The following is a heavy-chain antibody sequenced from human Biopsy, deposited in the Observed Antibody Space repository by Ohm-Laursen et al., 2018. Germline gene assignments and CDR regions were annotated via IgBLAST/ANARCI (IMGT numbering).Heavy chain of an antibody. CDR1: GESFSDYY. V-gene: IGHV4-59*01. CDR2: ISKGGDT. CDR3: ARDRGYYSDRTVPGYFDL. D-gene: IGHD3-22*01. Sequence: TLSLTCEVSGESFSDYYWSWIRQSPGKGLEWIGFISKGGDTTYNPSLRGRVAISVDTSKNQFSLRLRSVTPADTAIYYCARDRGYYSDRTVPGYFDLWGRGTLVTVSS. J-gene: IGHJ2*01.